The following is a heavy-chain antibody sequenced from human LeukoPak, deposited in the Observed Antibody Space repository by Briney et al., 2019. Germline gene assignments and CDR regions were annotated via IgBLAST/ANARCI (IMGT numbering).Heavy chain of an antibody. CDR3: ARAGIAAAGPTANYYYMDV. CDR2: IKQDGSEK. CDR1: GFTFTSYS. D-gene: IGHD6-13*01. V-gene: IGHV3-7*01. J-gene: IGHJ6*03. Sequence: GGSLRLSCSASGFTFTSYSMSWVRQAPGRGLEWVAYIKQDGSEKYYVDSVKGRFTISRDNARNSLYLQMNSLRAEDTAVYYCARAGIAAAGPTANYYYMDVWGKGTTVTVSS.